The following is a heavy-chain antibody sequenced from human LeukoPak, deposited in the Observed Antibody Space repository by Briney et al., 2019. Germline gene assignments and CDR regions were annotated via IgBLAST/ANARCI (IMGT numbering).Heavy chain of an antibody. CDR1: AFTFSDYS. CDR3: AREGYYYGMDV. V-gene: IGHV3-48*04. CDR2: IDTSSSTM. J-gene: IGHJ6*02. Sequence: GGSLRLSCAASAFTFSDYSMNWVRQAPGKGLEWISYIDTSSSTMYYADSVKGRFTISRDNAKNSLYLQMISLRAEDTAVYYCAREGYYYGMDVWGQGTTVTVSS.